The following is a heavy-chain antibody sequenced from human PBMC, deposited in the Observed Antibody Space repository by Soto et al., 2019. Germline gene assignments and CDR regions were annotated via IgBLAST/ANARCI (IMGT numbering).Heavy chain of an antibody. CDR1: GFDFSDFH. CDR3: AANWNFGLNF. CDR2: ISSSLGHT. J-gene: IGHJ4*02. V-gene: IGHV3-11*03. D-gene: IGHD1-1*01. Sequence: GGSLRLSCAGSGFDFSDFHISWVRQAPGKGLEWISYISSSLGHTDYADSVKGRFTISRDNAKSSAFLEMSDLRSDETAVYYCAANWNFGLNFWGQGTLVTVSS.